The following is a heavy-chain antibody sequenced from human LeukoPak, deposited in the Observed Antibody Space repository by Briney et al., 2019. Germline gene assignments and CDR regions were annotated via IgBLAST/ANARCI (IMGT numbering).Heavy chain of an antibody. CDR1: GFTFSSYD. V-gene: IGHV3-13*04. Sequence: PGGSLRLSCAASGFTFSSYDMHWVRHPTGKGLEWVSGIGTTGDTYYPGSVKGRFTISRENAKNALYLQMNSLRAGDTAVYYCARGLYYYDSSGYYGDTFDIWGQGTRVSVSS. D-gene: IGHD3-22*01. CDR2: IGTTGDT. J-gene: IGHJ3*02. CDR3: ARGLYYYDSSGYYGDTFDI.